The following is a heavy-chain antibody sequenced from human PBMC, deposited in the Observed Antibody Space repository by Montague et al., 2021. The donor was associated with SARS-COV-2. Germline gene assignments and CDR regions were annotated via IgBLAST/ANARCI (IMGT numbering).Heavy chain of an antibody. J-gene: IGHJ3*02. CDR3: ARDWGDYGDYVTRGAFDI. V-gene: IGHV4-4*02. Sequence: SETLSLTCTVSGGSISSDNWWTWVRQPPGKGLEWIGDIFHSGTTXXNPXXXSRLTISVDTSKNQFSLKLSSVTAADTAVYYCARDWGDYGDYVTRGAFDIWGQGTMVTVSS. D-gene: IGHD4-17*01. CDR1: GGSISSDNW. CDR2: IFHSGTT.